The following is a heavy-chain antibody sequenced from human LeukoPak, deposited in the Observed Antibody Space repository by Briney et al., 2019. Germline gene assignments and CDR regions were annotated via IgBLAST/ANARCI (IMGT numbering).Heavy chain of an antibody. CDR1: GGSISSGGYY. Sequence: PSETLSLTCTVSGGSISSGGYYYNWIRQHPGKGLEWIGYIYYSGSTYYNPSLKSRVTISVDTSKNQFSLKLSSVTAADTAVYYCARFYSSSGYFSDAFDIWGQGTMVTVSS. V-gene: IGHV4-31*03. CDR2: IYYSGST. D-gene: IGHD3-22*01. J-gene: IGHJ3*02. CDR3: ARFYSSSGYFSDAFDI.